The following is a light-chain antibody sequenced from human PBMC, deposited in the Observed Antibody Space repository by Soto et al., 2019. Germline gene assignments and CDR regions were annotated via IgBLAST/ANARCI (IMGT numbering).Light chain of an antibody. CDR3: SSYTSSSTLDV. V-gene: IGLV2-14*01. CDR1: SSDVGGYNY. CDR2: DVS. J-gene: IGLJ1*01. Sequence: QSALTQPASVSGSPGQSITISCTGTSSDVGGYNYVSWYQQHPGKAPKLMIYDVSNRPSGVSNLFSGSKSGNTASLPISGLQAEDEVDYYCSSYTSSSTLDVFGTGTKLTVL.